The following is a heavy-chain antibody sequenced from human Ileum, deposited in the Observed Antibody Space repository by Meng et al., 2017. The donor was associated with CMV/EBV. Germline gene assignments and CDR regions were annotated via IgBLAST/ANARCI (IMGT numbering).Heavy chain of an antibody. Sequence: QVQLQGSGPGLLKPSETLSLTCTVSGDSMSSYCWSWIRQPPGKGLEWIGYMCYNGATNYNPSLKSRVTISGDTSKNQFSLKLSSVTAADTAVYYCALRGSAAGTFQYWGQGTLVTVSS. D-gene: IGHD6-13*01. CDR2: MCYNGAT. V-gene: IGHV4-59*01. J-gene: IGHJ1*01. CDR1: GDSMSSYC. CDR3: ALRGSAAGTFQY.